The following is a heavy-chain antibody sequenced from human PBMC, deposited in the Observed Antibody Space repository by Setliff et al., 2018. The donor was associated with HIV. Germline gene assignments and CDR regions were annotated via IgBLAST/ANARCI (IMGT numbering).Heavy chain of an antibody. CDR1: GYTFSQYG. J-gene: IGHJ2*01. Sequence: ASVKVSCKSSGYTFSQYGISWVRQAPGQGLEWMGWISTYNGQRNYAQKVQGRVTMTTDTSTSTAYMELRSLRSDDTAVYYCARVASITMIVVASGYFDLWGRGTLVTVSS. V-gene: IGHV1-18*01. CDR2: ISTYNGQR. CDR3: ARVASITMIVVASGYFDL. D-gene: IGHD3-22*01.